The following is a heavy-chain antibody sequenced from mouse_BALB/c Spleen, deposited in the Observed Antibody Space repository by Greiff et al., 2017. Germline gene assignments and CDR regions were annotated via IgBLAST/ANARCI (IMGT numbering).Heavy chain of an antibody. CDR3: NAWAMDY. V-gene: IGHV14-4*02. J-gene: IGHJ4*01. Sequence: EVKVVESGAELVRSGASVKLSCTASGFNIKDYYMHWVKQRPEQGLEWIGWIDPENGDTEYAPKFQGKATMTADTSSNTAYLQLSSLTSEDTAVYYCNAWAMDYWGQGTSVTVSS. CDR2: IDPENGDT. CDR1: GFNIKDYY.